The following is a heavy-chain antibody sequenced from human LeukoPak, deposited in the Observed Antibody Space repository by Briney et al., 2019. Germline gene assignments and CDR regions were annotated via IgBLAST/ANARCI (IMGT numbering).Heavy chain of an antibody. CDR3: ASLGPNWNYDY. D-gene: IGHD1-7*01. J-gene: IGHJ4*02. Sequence: PSETLSLTCAVYGGSFSGYYWSWIRQPSGKGLEWIGYIYYSGSTNYNPSLKSRVTISVDTSKNQFSLKLSSVTAADTAVYYCASLGPNWNYDYWGQGTLVTVSS. CDR1: GGSFSGYY. V-gene: IGHV4-59*01. CDR2: IYYSGST.